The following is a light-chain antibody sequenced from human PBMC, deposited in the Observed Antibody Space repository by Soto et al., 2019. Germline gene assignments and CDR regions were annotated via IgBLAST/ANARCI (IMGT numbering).Light chain of an antibody. CDR3: SSYTSSSTGVV. V-gene: IGLV2-14*01. CDR2: DVS. Sequence: QSVLTQPASVSGSPGQSITISCTGTSSDVGGYNYVSWYQQHPGKAPKLMIYDVSNRPSGVSNRFSGSKSGNTASLTISGLQAEDEADYYCSSYTSSSTGVVFGGGTQLTV. J-gene: IGLJ2*01. CDR1: SSDVGGYNY.